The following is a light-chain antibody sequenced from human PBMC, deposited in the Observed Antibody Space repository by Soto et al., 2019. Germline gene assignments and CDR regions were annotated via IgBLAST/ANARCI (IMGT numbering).Light chain of an antibody. CDR2: LNGDGSH. CDR3: QTWGAGIHV. CDR1: SGHSSYA. Sequence: QPVLTQSPSASASLGASVKLTCTLSSGHSSYAIAWHQQQPERGPRYLMKLNGDGSHSKGDGIPARFSGSSSGAERYLTISSLQSEDEADYYCQTWGAGIHVFGTGTKLTVL. J-gene: IGLJ1*01. V-gene: IGLV4-69*01.